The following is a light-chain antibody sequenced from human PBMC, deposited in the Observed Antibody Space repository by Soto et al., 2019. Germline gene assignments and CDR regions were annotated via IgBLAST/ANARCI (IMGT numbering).Light chain of an antibody. CDR2: SAT. J-gene: IGKJ1*01. CDR3: LQDHDYPRT. CDR1: QDISKD. Sequence: AIQMTQSPTSLSASVGDRVIITCRASQDISKDLGWYQQKPGKAPKFLIYSATSTQSGVPSTFSGSGFGTDFTLTISILQPEDFATYYCLQDHDYPRTFGQGTKVEF. V-gene: IGKV1-6*01.